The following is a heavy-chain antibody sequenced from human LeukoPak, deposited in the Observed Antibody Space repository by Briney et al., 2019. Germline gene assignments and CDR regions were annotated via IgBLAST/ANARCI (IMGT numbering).Heavy chain of an antibody. V-gene: IGHV3-23*01. CDR1: GFTFNTHA. D-gene: IGHD1-1*01. Sequence: GGSLRLSCAASGFTFNTHAMSWVRQAPGKGLEWVSTISGSGVSTYYADSVKGRFTISRDNSKNTLYLQMNSLRAEDTAVYYCAKTTRTPQWGAAASRNCFDYWGQGNLVTVSS. J-gene: IGHJ4*02. CDR3: AKTTRTPQWGAAASRNCFDY. CDR2: ISGSGVST.